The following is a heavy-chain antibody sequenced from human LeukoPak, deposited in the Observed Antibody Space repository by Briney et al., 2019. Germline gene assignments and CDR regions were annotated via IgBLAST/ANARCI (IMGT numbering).Heavy chain of an antibody. V-gene: IGHV1-2*06. Sequence: ASVKVSCKASGYTFTGYYMHWVRQAPGQGLEWMGRINPNSGGTNYAQKFQGRVTMTRDTSISTAYMELSRLRSDDTAVYYCARAESSYHGYSYGSDYWGQGTLVTVSS. CDR2: INPNSGGT. J-gene: IGHJ4*02. D-gene: IGHD5-18*01. CDR3: ARAESSYHGYSYGSDY. CDR1: GYTFTGYY.